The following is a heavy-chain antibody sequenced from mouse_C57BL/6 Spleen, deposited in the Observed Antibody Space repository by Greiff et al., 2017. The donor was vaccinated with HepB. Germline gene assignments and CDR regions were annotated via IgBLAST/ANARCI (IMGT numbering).Heavy chain of an antibody. J-gene: IGHJ1*03. V-gene: IGHV15-2*01. CDR1: DSEVFPIAD. CDR2: ILPSIGRT. CDR3: ARQGYYGSSYWYFDV. Sequence: QVQLQQSGSELRSPGSSVKLSCKDFDSEVFPIADMSWVRQKPGHGFEWIGGILPSIGRTIYGEKFEDKATLDADTLSNTAYLELNSLTSEDSAIYYCARQGYYGSSYWYFDVWGTGTTVTVSS. D-gene: IGHD1-1*01.